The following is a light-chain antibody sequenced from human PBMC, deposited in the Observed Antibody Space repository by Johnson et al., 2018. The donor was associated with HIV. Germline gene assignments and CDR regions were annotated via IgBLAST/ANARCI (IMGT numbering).Light chain of an antibody. CDR1: SSNIGNNY. CDR3: GTWGSNLRGGLYV. J-gene: IGLJ1*01. Sequence: QSILTQPPSVSAAPGQKVTISCSGSSSNIGNNYVSWYQQLPGTAPKLLIYDNNKRPSGTPDRFSGSKSGTSATLAITGLQTGDEADYYCGTWGSNLRGGLYVFGSGTRVTVL. V-gene: IGLV1-51*01. CDR2: DNN.